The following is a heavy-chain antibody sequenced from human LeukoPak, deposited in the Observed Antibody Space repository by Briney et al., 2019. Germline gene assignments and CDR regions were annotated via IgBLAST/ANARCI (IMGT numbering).Heavy chain of an antibody. Sequence: GGSLRLSCAASGFTLSTYWMTWVRQAPGKGLEWVASIKQDGSEKYYADSVKGRFTISRDNAKNSLYLQMNSLRAEDTAVYYCARLKGERSLFEYWGRGTLVTVSS. D-gene: IGHD2-21*01. J-gene: IGHJ4*01. CDR1: GFTLSTYW. V-gene: IGHV3-7*02. CDR2: IKQDGSEK. CDR3: ARLKGERSLFEY.